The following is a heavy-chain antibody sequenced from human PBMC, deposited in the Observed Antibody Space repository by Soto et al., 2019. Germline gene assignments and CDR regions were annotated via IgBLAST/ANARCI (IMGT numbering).Heavy chain of an antibody. J-gene: IGHJ6*02. V-gene: IGHV1-69*13. CDR2: IIPIFGTA. D-gene: IGHD6-6*01. CDR3: ATLTAYSSSPDYYYYYGMDV. Sequence: AAVKVSCKASGGTFSSYAISWVRLAPGQGLEWTGGIIPIFGTANYAQKFEGRVTITADESTSTAYMELSSLRSEDTAVYYCATLTAYSSSPDYYYYYGMDVWGQGTTVTVSS. CDR1: GGTFSSYA.